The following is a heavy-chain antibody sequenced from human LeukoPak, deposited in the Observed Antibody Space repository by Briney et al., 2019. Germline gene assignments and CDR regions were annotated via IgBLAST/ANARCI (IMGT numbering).Heavy chain of an antibody. V-gene: IGHV3-66*01. CDR1: GFTVSSNY. CDR3: ARDHGADDPIDY. Sequence: GGSLRLSCAASGFTVSSNYMSWVRQAPGKGLEWVSVIYSGGSTYYADSVKGRFTISRDNSKNTLYLQMNSLRAEDTAVYYCARDHGADDPIDYWGQGTLVTVSS. CDR2: IYSGGST. J-gene: IGHJ4*02. D-gene: IGHD4/OR15-4a*01.